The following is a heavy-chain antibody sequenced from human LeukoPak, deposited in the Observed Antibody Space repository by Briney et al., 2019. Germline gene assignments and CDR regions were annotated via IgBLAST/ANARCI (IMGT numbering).Heavy chain of an antibody. CDR3: ARVLGSGFYFDY. CDR2: INPNSGGT. J-gene: IGHJ4*02. D-gene: IGHD3-10*01. Sequence: GASVKVSCKASGYTFTGYYMHWVRQAPGQGLEWMGWINPNSGGTNYAQKLQGRVTMTTDTSTSTGHMELRSLRSDDTAVYYCARVLGSGFYFDYWGQGTLVTVSS. V-gene: IGHV1-2*02. CDR1: GYTFTGYY.